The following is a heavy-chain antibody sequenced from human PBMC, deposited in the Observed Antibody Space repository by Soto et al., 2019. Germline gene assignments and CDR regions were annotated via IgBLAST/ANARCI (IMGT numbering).Heavy chain of an antibody. CDR2: MNPNSGNT. Sequence: ASVKVSCKASGYTFTSYDINWVRQATGQGLEWMGWMNPNSGNTGYAQKFQGRVTMTRNTSISTAYMELSSLRSEDTAVYYCARARTDKYYYYYYMDVWGKGTTVTVSS. J-gene: IGHJ6*03. D-gene: IGHD2-21*02. V-gene: IGHV1-8*01. CDR3: ARARTDKYYYYYYMDV. CDR1: GYTFTSYD.